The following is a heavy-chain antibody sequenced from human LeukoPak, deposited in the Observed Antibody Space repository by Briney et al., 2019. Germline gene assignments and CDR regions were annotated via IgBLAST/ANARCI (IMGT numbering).Heavy chain of an antibody. V-gene: IGHV3-30*04. J-gene: IGHJ4*02. CDR2: ISYDGSNK. Sequence: EWXSVISYDGSNKYYAYSVKGRFTISRDNSKNTLYLQMNSLRAEDTAVYYCARAPFGSGYPFDYWGQGTLVTVSS. CDR3: ARAPFGSGYPFDY. D-gene: IGHD5-12*01.